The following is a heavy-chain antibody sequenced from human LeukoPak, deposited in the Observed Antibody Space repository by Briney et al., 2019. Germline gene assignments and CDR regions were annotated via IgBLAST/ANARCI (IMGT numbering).Heavy chain of an antibody. V-gene: IGHV3-33*01. J-gene: IGHJ4*02. Sequence: HPGGSLRLSCAASGFSFSSFGMHWVRQAPGKGLEWVAVIWYDGSNKYYADTVKGRFTISRDISKNTLYLQMNSLRAEDTAVYYCAREWTLTYWGQGTLVTVSS. CDR2: IWYDGSNK. CDR1: GFSFSSFG. D-gene: IGHD3/OR15-3a*01. CDR3: AREWTLTY.